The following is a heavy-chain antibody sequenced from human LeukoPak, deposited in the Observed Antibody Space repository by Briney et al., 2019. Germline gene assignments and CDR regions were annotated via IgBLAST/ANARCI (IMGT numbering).Heavy chain of an antibody. Sequence: SEILSLTRTVSGGSISSSSYYWGWIRQPPGKGLEWNGSIYYSGSTYYNPSLKSRVTISVDTSKNQFSLKLSSVTAADTAVYYCARQIEYSSTFDYWGQGTLVTVSS. CDR2: IYYSGST. CDR3: ARQIEYSSTFDY. V-gene: IGHV4-39*01. J-gene: IGHJ4*02. CDR1: GGSISSSSYY. D-gene: IGHD6-6*01.